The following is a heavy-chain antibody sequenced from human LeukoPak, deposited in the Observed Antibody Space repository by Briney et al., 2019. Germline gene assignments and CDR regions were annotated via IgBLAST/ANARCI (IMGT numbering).Heavy chain of an antibody. Sequence: SVKVSCKASGGTFSSYAISWVRQAPGQGLEWMGGIIPIFGTANYAQKFQGRVTITADESTSTAYMELSSLRPEDTAVYYCAREARLRYFDWLLSYWGQGTLVTVSS. CDR1: GGTFSSYA. V-gene: IGHV1-69*13. D-gene: IGHD3-9*01. CDR2: IIPIFGTA. J-gene: IGHJ4*02. CDR3: AREARLRYFDWLLSY.